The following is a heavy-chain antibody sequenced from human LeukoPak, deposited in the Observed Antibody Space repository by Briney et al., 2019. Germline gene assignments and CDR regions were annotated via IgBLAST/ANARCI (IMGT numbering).Heavy chain of an antibody. CDR3: ASSGWSSSGDAFDI. V-gene: IGHV3-21*01. D-gene: IGHD6-19*01. CDR2: ISSSSSYI. Sequence: GSLSLSCAASGFTFSSYSMNWVRQAPRKGLEWVSSISSSSSYIYYADSVKGRFTISRDNAKNSLYLQMNSLRAEDTAVYYCASSGWSSSGDAFDIWGQGTMVTVSS. J-gene: IGHJ3*02. CDR1: GFTFSSYS.